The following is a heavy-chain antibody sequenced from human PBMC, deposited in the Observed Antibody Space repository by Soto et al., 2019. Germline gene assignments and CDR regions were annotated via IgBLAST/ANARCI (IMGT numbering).Heavy chain of an antibody. J-gene: IGHJ5*02. CDR3: ARGGREAGAGTNCFPP. Sequence: SETLSLTCSVSGGSISSGDYYWSWIRQPAGKGLEWIGYIYYSGSTSYNPSLKSRVTRSVDTSKNQFSLKLSSVTAADTAVYYCARGGREAGAGTNCFPPWGKGPRVTVS. D-gene: IGHD6-19*01. V-gene: IGHV4-30-4*01. CDR1: GGSISSGDYY. CDR2: IYYSGST.